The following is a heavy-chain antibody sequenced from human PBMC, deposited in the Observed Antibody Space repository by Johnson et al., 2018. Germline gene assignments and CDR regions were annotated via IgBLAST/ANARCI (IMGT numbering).Heavy chain of an antibody. Sequence: VQLVQSGGGLVQPGGSLRLSCAASGFIFRSYDMHWVRQVIGKGLEWVTVIGTAGDTYYPGSVKGRFTIPRKNAKNTLYLQMNSLRAEDTAVYYRARDTYYYDSSDNEWHHYGMDVWGQGTTVTVSS. V-gene: IGHV3-13*01. CDR2: IGTAGDT. CDR3: ARDTYYYDSSDNEWHHYGMDV. J-gene: IGHJ6*02. D-gene: IGHD3-22*01. CDR1: GFIFRSYD.